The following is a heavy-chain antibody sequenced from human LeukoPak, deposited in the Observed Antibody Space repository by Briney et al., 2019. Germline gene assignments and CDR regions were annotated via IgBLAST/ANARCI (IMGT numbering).Heavy chain of an antibody. J-gene: IGHJ3*02. CDR3: ARYYDDDAFDI. CDR2: IIPIFGTS. Sequence: SVKVSCKASEDYFTSYSISWVRQAPGQGLEWMGGIIPIFGTSDYALKFQGRVTITADESTSTAYMELSSLRSEDTAVYYCARYYDDDAFDIWGQGTMVTVSS. V-gene: IGHV1-69*13. D-gene: IGHD3-22*01. CDR1: EDYFTSYS.